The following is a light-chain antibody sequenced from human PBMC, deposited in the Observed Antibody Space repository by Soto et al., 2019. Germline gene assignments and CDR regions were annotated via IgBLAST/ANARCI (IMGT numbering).Light chain of an antibody. Sequence: QSALTQPASVSGSPGQSITISRTGTSSDVGNSNFVSWYQHHPGKAPKLMIYEGTKLSSGVSNRFSGSKSGNTASLTISGLQAEDEADYYCCSYAGRTTWVFGGGTKLTVL. CDR2: EGT. V-gene: IGLV2-23*01. CDR3: CSYAGRTTWV. CDR1: SSDVGNSNF. J-gene: IGLJ3*02.